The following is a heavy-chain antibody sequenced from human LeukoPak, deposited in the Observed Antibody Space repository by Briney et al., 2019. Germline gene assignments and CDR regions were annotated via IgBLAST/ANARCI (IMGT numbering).Heavy chain of an antibody. CDR2: ISWNSGSI. CDR3: AKDREWLVLGAFDI. CDR1: GFTFDDYA. Sequence: GGSLRLSCAASGFTFDDYAMHWVRQAPGKGLEWVSDISWNSGSIGYADSVKGRYTISRDNAKNSLYLQMNSLRAEDTALYYCAKDREWLVLGAFDIWGQGTMVTVSS. V-gene: IGHV3-9*01. D-gene: IGHD6-19*01. J-gene: IGHJ3*02.